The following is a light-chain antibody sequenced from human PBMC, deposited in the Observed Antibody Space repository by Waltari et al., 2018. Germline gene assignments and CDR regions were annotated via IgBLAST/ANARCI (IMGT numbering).Light chain of an antibody. CDR2: EDD. Sequence: SYDLTQPTSVSVSPGQTGSISCSGDNLGDEHACWYQKKACQSPILVIFEDDKRPSGIPERFSGSKSGNTATLTISGAQSSDEADYYCQTWDRKSLVFGGGTKLTVL. J-gene: IGLJ3*02. V-gene: IGLV3-1*01. CDR1: NLGDEH. CDR3: QTWDRKSLV.